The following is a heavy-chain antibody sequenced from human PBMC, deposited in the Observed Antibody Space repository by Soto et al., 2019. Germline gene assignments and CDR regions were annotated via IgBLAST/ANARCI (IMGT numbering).Heavy chain of an antibody. J-gene: IGHJ4*02. CDR3: ATIVGATTDGTFDY. CDR1: GGTFSSYA. CDR2: IIPIFGTA. V-gene: IGHV1-69*13. Sequence: VKVSCKASGGTFSSYAISWVRQAPGQGLEWMGGIIPIFGTANYAQKFQGRVTITADESTSTAYMELSSLRSEDTAVYYCATIVGATTDGTFDYWGQGTLVTVS. D-gene: IGHD1-26*01.